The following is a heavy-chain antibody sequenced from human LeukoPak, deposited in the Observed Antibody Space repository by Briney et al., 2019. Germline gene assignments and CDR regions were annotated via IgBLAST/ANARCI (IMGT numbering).Heavy chain of an antibody. CDR2: INPNSGGT. D-gene: IGHD3-10*01. CDR1: GYTFTSYY. CDR3: ARAAALLWFGETSFGYFDY. Sequence: ASVKVSCKASGYTFTSYYMHWVRQAPGQGLEWMGWINPNSGGTNYAQKFQGRVTMTRDTSISTAYMELSRLRSDDTAVYYCARAAALLWFGETSFGYFDYWGQGTLVTVSS. V-gene: IGHV1-2*02. J-gene: IGHJ4*02.